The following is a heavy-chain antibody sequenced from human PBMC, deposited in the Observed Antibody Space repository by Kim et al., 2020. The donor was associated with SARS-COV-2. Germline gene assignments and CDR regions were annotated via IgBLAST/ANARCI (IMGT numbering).Heavy chain of an antibody. CDR1: GGSISSYY. J-gene: IGHJ4*01. Sequence: SETLSLTCTVSGGSISSYYWSWIRQPPGKGLEWIGYIYYSGSTNYNPSLKSRVTISVDTSKNQFSLKLSSVTAADTAVYYCARLGIAAAGTRTQDYWGQGTLVTVSS. D-gene: IGHD6-13*01. CDR3: ARLGIAAAGTRTQDY. CDR2: IYYSGST. V-gene: IGHV4-59*08.